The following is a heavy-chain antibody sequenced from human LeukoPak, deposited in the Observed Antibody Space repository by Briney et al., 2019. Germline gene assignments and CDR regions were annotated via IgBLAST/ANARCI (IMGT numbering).Heavy chain of an antibody. CDR3: ARGRMPVPGEYELQPPLW. D-gene: IGHD1-1*01. V-gene: IGHV4-34*01. CDR2: INHSGTT. Sequence: SETLSLTCAVCGGSFSGYYWSWIRQPPGKGLEWIGEINHSGTTNYNPSLKSRVTISVDTSKNQFSLRLSSVTAADTAMYYCARGRMPVPGEYELQPPLWWGQGTLVTVSS. CDR1: GGSFSGYY. J-gene: IGHJ4*02.